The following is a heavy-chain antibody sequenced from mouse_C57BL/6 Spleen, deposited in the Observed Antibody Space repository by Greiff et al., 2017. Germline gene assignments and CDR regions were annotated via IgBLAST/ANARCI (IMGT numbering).Heavy chain of an antibody. V-gene: IGHV1-63*01. CDR2: IYPGGGYT. CDR3: ARRTTMKAMDY. D-gene: IGHD2-4*01. J-gene: IGHJ4*01. CDR1: GYTFTNYW. Sequence: VQLQESGAELVRPGTSVKMSCKASGYTFTNYWIGWAKQRPGHGLEWIGDIYPGGGYTNYNEKFKGKATLTADKSSSTADMQVSSLTSEDSAIYYCARRTTMKAMDYWGQGTSVTVSS.